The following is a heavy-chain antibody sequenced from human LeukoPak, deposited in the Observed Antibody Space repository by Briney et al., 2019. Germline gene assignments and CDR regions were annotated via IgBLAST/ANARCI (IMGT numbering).Heavy chain of an antibody. V-gene: IGHV1-69*04. CDR3: ARAVGVGDSSGHHYGAFDI. Sequence: ASVTVSCKASGGTFSSYAISWVRQAPGQGLEWMGRIIPIFGIANYAQKFQGRVTITADKSTCTAYMELSSLRSEDTAVYYCARAVGVGDSSGHHYGAFDIWGQGTMVTVSS. CDR1: GGTFSSYA. CDR2: IIPIFGIA. D-gene: IGHD3-22*01. J-gene: IGHJ3*02.